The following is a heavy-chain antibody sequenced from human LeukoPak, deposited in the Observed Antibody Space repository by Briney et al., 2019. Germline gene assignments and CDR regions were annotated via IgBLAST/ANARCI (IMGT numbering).Heavy chain of an antibody. J-gene: IGHJ6*03. V-gene: IGHV1-3*03. CDR2: INAGNGNT. Sequence: AASVKVSCKASGGTFSSYAISWVRQAPGQRREWMGWINAGNGNTKYSQEFQDRVTITRDTSASTAYMELSSLRSEDMAVYYCARARYETRIWPKSRYDYYHYMDVWGKGTTVTVSS. CDR3: ARARYETRIWPKSRYDYYHYMDV. CDR1: GGTFSSYA. D-gene: IGHD3-3*01.